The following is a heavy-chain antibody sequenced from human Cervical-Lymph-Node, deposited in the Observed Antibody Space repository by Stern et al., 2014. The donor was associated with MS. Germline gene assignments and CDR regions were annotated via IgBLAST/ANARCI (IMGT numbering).Heavy chain of an antibody. CDR1: GGTFSNSV. CDR3: ARERLRSRHYDSSYYGMDV. Sequence: VQLVQSGAEVKRPGSSVKVSCKAAGGTFSNSVISWVRQAPGQGLEWMGGIILMLGTSNYERKFQGRGKITADQLTRPGYRGVGSLRFEDPALYYCARERLRSRHYDSSYYGMDVWGQGTTVLVSS. J-gene: IGHJ6*02. V-gene: IGHV1-69*01. CDR2: IILMLGTS. D-gene: IGHD3-22*01.